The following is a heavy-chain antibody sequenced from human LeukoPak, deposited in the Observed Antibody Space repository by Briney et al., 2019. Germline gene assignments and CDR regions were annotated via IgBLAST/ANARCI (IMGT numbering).Heavy chain of an antibody. CDR2: ISSSSSYI. CDR3: ASSIGAAGLSWFDP. D-gene: IGHD6-13*01. J-gene: IGHJ5*02. CDR1: GFIFNSRS. V-gene: IGHV3-21*06. Sequence: GGSLRLSCAASGFIFNSRSMNWVRQAPGKGLEWVSSISSSSSYIHYADSVKGRFTVSRDNAENSLFLQMNSLRAEDTAVYHCASSIGAAGLSWFDPWGQGTLVTVSS.